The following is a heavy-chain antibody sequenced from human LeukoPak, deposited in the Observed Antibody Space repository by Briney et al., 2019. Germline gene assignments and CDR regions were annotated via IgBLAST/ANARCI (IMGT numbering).Heavy chain of an antibody. CDR3: ARDSRRDTAIMFDY. CDR1: GFTFSSYA. CDR2: ISYDGSNK. J-gene: IGHJ4*02. D-gene: IGHD5-18*01. Sequence: GGSLRLFCAASGFTFSSYAMHRVRQAPGKGLEWVAVISYDGSNKYYADSVKGRFTISRDNSKNTLYLQMNSLRAEDTAVYYCARDSRRDTAIMFDYWGQGTLVTVSS. V-gene: IGHV3-30*04.